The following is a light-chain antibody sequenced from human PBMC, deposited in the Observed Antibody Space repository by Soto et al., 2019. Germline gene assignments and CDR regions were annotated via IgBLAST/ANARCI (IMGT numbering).Light chain of an antibody. CDR2: SNN. Sequence: QPVLTQPPSASGTPGQRVTISCSGSSSNIGSDTVNWYQQFPGTAPKLLIYSNNRRPSGVPDRFSGSKSGTSGSLAISGLQSDDEADYYCASWDDSLSGPVFGGGTKLTVL. V-gene: IGLV1-44*01. CDR3: ASWDDSLSGPV. CDR1: SSNIGSDT. J-gene: IGLJ2*01.